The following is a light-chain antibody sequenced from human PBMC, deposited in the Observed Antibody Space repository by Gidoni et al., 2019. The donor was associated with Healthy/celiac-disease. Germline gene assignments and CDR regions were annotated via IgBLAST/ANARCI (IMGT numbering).Light chain of an antibody. V-gene: IGLV2-14*03. CDR3: SLYTRSSTWV. J-gene: IGLJ3*02. Sequence: QSALTQPASVSGFPGQSITISCTGSSNDVAGSVFVSWYQQHPASPPKLIIYHVSNRPSGVSTRFSGSKSGNTASLTISGLQAEDEGDHYCSLYTRSSTWVFGGGTKLTVL. CDR2: HVS. CDR1: SNDVAGSVF.